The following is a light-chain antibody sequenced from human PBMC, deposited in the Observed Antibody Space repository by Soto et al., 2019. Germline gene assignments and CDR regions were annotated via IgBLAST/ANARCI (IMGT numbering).Light chain of an antibody. Sequence: AIQMTESPSSLSSSVADRFTITCRASQGIRNDLGWYQQKPGKAPKLLIYAASSLQSGVPSRFSGSGSGTDFTLTISSLQPEDFAIYYCLQDYNYPWTFGQGTKVDIK. J-gene: IGKJ1*01. V-gene: IGKV1-6*01. CDR3: LQDYNYPWT. CDR2: AAS. CDR1: QGIRND.